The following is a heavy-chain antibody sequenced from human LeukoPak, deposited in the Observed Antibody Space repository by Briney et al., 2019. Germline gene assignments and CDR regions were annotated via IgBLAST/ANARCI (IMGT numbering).Heavy chain of an antibody. CDR3: ARERRDY. CDR1: GYTFTGYY. V-gene: IGHV1-2*06. CDR2: INPNTGAT. J-gene: IGHJ4*02. Sequence: ASVKVSCKASGYTFTGYYMHWVRQAPGQGLEWMGRINPNTGATTYAQKFRARVTVTRDTSIRTAYMELSRLRADDTAVYYCARERRDYWGQGTLVTVSS.